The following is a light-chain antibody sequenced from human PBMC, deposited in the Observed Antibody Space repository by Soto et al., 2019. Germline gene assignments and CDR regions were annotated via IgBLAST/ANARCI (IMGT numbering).Light chain of an antibody. CDR2: AAS. J-gene: IGKJ1*01. CDR1: QGISSY. CDR3: QQYYSYPQT. V-gene: IGKV1-8*01. Sequence: AIRMTPSPSSLSASTGDRVTITCRASQGISSYLAWYQQKPGKAPKLLIYAASTLQSGVPSRFSGSGPGTDCTITISCLQTEDFATYYCQQYYSYPQTFGQGTKVEIK.